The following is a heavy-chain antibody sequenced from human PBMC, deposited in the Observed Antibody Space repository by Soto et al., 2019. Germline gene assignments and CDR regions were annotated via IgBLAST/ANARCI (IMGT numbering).Heavy chain of an antibody. J-gene: IGHJ3*02. CDR3: AHRYYNCAHDVFDI. Sequence: QITLKESGTTLVKPTQTLTLTCTFSGFSLSTSGVGVCWIRQPPGKALVWLTLIYWHDDKVYSPSLKSRLTITKDTAKNQVVLRMTNMDPVDTATYYCAHRYYNCAHDVFDIWGQGTMVTVSS. V-gene: IGHV2-5*01. CDR2: IYWHDDK. D-gene: IGHD1-1*01. CDR1: GFSLSTSGVG.